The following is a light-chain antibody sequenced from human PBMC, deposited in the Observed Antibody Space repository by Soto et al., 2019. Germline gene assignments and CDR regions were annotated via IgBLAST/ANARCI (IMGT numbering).Light chain of an antibody. CDR3: QQYGSSLFT. Sequence: IVLTQSPGPMSLSPGERATLSCRARQSVSSKYLAWYQQKPGQAPRVLIYGTSIRASVVPERFSGGGSGTDFTLTITRLEPEDFAVYYCQQYGSSLFTFGPGTKVDFK. CDR2: GTS. J-gene: IGKJ3*01. CDR1: QSVSSKY. V-gene: IGKV3-20*01.